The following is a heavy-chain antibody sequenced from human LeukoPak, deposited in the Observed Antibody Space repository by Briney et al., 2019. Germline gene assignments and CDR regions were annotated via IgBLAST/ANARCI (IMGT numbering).Heavy chain of an antibody. CDR2: ISGDGGRT. CDR1: GFTFNDYT. V-gene: IGHV3-43*02. J-gene: IGHJ4*02. CDR3: AKDTSSCIDC. D-gene: IGHD3-16*02. Sequence: GGSLRLPCAASGFTFNDYTMHWVRQAPGKGLEWVSLISGDGGRTYYADSVKGRFTISRDNRKNSLYLQLNSLRIEDTALYYCAKDTSSCIDCWGQGTLVTVSS.